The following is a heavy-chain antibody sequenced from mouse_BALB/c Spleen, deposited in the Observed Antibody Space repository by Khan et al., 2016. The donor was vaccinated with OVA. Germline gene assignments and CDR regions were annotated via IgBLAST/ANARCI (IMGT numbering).Heavy chain of an antibody. CDR2: INPSNDYT. CDR1: GYTFTSYT. Sequence: QVQLKQSGAELARPGASVKMSCKASGYTFTSYTMHWVKQRPGQGLEWLGYINPSNDYTNYNQIFKDKATLIVDKSSSTAYMQLSSLTSEDSSVYYCVREGAYDRSDGWFAYWGQGTLGTVSA. D-gene: IGHD2-14*01. CDR3: VREGAYDRSDGWFAY. J-gene: IGHJ3*01. V-gene: IGHV1-4*01.